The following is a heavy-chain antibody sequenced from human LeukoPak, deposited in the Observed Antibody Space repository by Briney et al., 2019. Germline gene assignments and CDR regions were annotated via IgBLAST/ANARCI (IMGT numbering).Heavy chain of an antibody. D-gene: IGHD3-22*01. CDR2: MFHSGST. V-gene: IGHV4-38-2*02. Sequence: SETLSLTCTVSGYSITRGYFWGWIRQSPGKGLEWIASMFHSGSTYYNPSLKSRVTMSVDTSKNQFSLRLSPVTAADTAVYYCARGGPVVITDDAFDIWGQGTMVTVSS. CDR1: GYSITRGYF. CDR3: ARGGPVVITDDAFDI. J-gene: IGHJ3*02.